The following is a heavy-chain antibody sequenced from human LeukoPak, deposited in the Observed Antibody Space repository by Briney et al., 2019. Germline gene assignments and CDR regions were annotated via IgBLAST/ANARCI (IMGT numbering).Heavy chain of an antibody. Sequence: PSETLSLTCTVSGGSISSSSYWWGWIRQPPGKGLEWIANIYYSGSTHYNPSLKSRVTISIEKSKNQFSLKLSSVTAADTAVYYCASNYYESSGYYPWNFDYWGQGTLVTVSS. D-gene: IGHD3-22*01. CDR2: IYYSGST. V-gene: IGHV4-39*01. CDR3: ASNYYESSGYYPWNFDY. J-gene: IGHJ4*02. CDR1: GGSISSSSYW.